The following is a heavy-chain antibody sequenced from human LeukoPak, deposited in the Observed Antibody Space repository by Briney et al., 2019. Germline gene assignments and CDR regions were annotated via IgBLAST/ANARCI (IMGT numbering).Heavy chain of an antibody. J-gene: IGHJ4*02. CDR3: ARPYGSGSYYNGGLDY. CDR2: IYPGDSDT. Sequence: GESLKISCKGSGYSFTNYWIGWVRQMPGKGLERMGIIYPGDSDTRYSPSFQGQVTISADKSISTAYLQWTSLEASDTAMYYCARPYGSGSYYNGGLDYWGQGTLVTVSS. V-gene: IGHV5-51*01. D-gene: IGHD3-10*01. CDR1: GYSFTNYW.